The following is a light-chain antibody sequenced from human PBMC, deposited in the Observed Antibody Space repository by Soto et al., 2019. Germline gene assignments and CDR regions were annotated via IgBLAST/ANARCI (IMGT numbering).Light chain of an antibody. CDR1: SSDVGGYNY. CDR2: DVS. J-gene: IGLJ1*01. CDR3: SSYTSSIALGV. Sequence: QSVLTQPASVSGSPGQSITISCTGTSSDVGGYNYVSWYQQHPGKAPKLMIYDVSNRTSGVSNRFSGSKSGNTASLTISGLQADDEADYYCSSYTSSIALGVFGTGTKVTVL. V-gene: IGLV2-14*01.